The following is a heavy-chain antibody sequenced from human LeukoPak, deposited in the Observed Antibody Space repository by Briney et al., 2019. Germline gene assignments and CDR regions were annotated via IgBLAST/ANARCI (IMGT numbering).Heavy chain of an antibody. CDR3: ARGVEDDFWSGYYPIYYYYYMDV. D-gene: IGHD3-3*01. Sequence: ASVKVSCKASGYTFTSYAMNWVRQAPGQGLEWMGWINTNTGNPTYAQGFTGRFVFSLDTSVSTAYLQISSLKAEDTAVYYCARGVEDDFWSGYYPIYYYYYMDVWGKGTTVTVSS. CDR2: INTNTGNP. CDR1: GYTFTSYA. V-gene: IGHV7-4-1*02. J-gene: IGHJ6*03.